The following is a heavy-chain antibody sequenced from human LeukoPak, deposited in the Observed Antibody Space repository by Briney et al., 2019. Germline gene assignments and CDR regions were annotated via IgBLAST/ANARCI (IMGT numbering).Heavy chain of an antibody. CDR2: INERGTDS. Sequence: TGGSLRLSCTASGFTFSGHWIHWVRQPPGMGLVWVSRINERGTDSMYAESVKGRFTISRDNAKNTVYLQMNSLRAEDTAVYYCARDLLGWELHYFDYWGQGTLVTVSS. J-gene: IGHJ4*02. CDR1: GFTFSGHW. V-gene: IGHV3-74*03. CDR3: ARDLLGWELHYFDY. D-gene: IGHD1-26*01.